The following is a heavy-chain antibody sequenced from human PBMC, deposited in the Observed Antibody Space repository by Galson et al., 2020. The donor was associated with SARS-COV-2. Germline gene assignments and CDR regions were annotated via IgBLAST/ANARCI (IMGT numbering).Heavy chain of an antibody. D-gene: IGHD2-2*01. CDR2: IKSKTDGGTT. V-gene: IGHV3-15*01. CDR3: TTDGVWDIVVVPAARYYYYYGMDV. J-gene: IGHJ6*02. CDR1: GFTFSNAW. Sequence: GESLKISCAASGFTFSNAWMSWVRQAPGKGLEWVGRIKSKTDGGTTDYAAPVKGRFTISRDDSKNTLYLQMNSLKTEDTAVYYCTTDGVWDIVVVPAARYYYYYGMDVWGQGTTVTVSS.